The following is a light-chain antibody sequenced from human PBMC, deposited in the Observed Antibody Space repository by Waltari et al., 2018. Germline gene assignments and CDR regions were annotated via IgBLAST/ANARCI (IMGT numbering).Light chain of an antibody. J-gene: IGKJ2*01. CDR1: QSDLYSSNNKNY. Sequence: DIVMTQSPDSLAVSLGERATINCKSSQSDLYSSNNKNYLAWYQQKPGQPPKLLIYWASTRESGAPDRFSGSGSGTDFTLTISSLQAEDVAVYYCQQYYDTPYTFGQGTKLEIK. CDR2: WAS. CDR3: QQYYDTPYT. V-gene: IGKV4-1*01.